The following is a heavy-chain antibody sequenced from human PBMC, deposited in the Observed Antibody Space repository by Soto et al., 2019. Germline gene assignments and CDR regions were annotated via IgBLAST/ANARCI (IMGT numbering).Heavy chain of an antibody. CDR2: TNGNLGTG. Sequence: QVQLVQSGAEVKRPGSSVKVSCKASGGTFSSYPISWVRQAPGQGLEWMGGTNGNLGTGNYAQKFRGRLTITADKSTTTTYMELSSLTSEDTAVYYCARRDSHGFFRCFDNWGQGTLVTVSS. D-gene: IGHD3-10*01. J-gene: IGHJ4*02. V-gene: IGHV1-69*06. CDR1: GGTFSSYP. CDR3: ARRDSHGFFRCFDN.